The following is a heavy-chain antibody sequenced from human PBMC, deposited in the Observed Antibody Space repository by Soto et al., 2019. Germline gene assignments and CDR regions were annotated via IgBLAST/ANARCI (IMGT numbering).Heavy chain of an antibody. CDR2: IIPLFGTA. V-gene: IGHV1-69*13. CDR3: ARDRYTAAPKLEIDWFDP. CDR1: GGTFSGYA. D-gene: IGHD1-1*01. J-gene: IGHJ5*02. Sequence: VKGSGNASGGTFSGYAISWVRQAPGQGLEWMGGIIPLFGTANYAQKFQGRVTITADKSTSTAYMELSSLRSEDTAVYYCARDRYTAAPKLEIDWFDPWGQGTLVTVSS.